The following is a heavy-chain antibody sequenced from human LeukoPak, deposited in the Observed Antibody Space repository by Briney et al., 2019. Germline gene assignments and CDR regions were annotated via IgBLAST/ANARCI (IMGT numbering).Heavy chain of an antibody. J-gene: IGHJ4*02. CDR3: AKDLDSSPTPDFDY. D-gene: IGHD6-13*01. V-gene: IGHV3-30*02. CDR1: GFTFSSYC. Sequence: GGSLRLSCAASGFTFSSYCMHWVRQAPGKGLEWVAFIRYDGSNKYYADSVKGRFTISRDNSKNTLYLQMNSLRAEDTAVYYCAKDLDSSPTPDFDYWGQGTLVTVSS. CDR2: IRYDGSNK.